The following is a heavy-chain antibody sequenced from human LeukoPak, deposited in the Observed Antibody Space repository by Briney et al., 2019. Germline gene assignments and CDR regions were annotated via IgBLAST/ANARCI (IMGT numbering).Heavy chain of an antibody. D-gene: IGHD3-10*01. J-gene: IGHJ4*02. CDR1: GFTVSNNY. CDR2: IYSGGST. CDR3: ARGGVSMIVPIL. Sequence: GGSLRLSCAASGFTVSNNYMSWVGQAPGKGLEWVSVIYSGGSTYYADSVKGRFTISRDNSKNTLHLQMNSLRAEDTAVYYCARGGVSMIVPILWGQGTLVTVSS. V-gene: IGHV3-53*01.